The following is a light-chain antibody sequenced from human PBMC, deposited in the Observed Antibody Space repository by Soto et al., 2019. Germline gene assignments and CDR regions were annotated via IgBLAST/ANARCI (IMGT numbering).Light chain of an antibody. Sequence: EIVLTQSPATLSLSPGERATLSCRASRSVNSYLAWYQQKPGQAPRLLISDASNRATGIPARFSGSGSRTDFTLTSSRLEPDDFAVYYCQQRSEWPVSFGQGTRMESK. CDR1: RSVNSY. J-gene: IGKJ5*01. V-gene: IGKV3-11*01. CDR3: QQRSEWPVS. CDR2: DAS.